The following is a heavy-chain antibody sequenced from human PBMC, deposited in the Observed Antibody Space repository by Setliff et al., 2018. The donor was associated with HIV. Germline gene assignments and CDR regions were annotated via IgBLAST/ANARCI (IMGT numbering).Heavy chain of an antibody. J-gene: IGHJ4*02. CDR3: ARAQMHRGVVSWSLYYFDY. D-gene: IGHD3-10*01. CDR2: IYENAYA. Sequence: SETLSLTCPVSGDSTSSYYWSWIRQTPGKGLEWIGYIYENAYAHYTGSLRSRVTVSMDTSKNQFSLTVRSVTAADRAVYYCARAQMHRGVVSWSLYYFDYWGQGALVTVSS. V-gene: IGHV4-59*01. CDR1: GDSTSSYY.